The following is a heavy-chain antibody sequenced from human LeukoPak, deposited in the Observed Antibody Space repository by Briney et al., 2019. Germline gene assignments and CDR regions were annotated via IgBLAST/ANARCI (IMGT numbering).Heavy chain of an antibody. D-gene: IGHD4-11*01. J-gene: IGHJ3*02. V-gene: IGHV4-31*03. CDR3: AREGLQEHAFDI. CDR1: GGSISSGVYY. CDR2: ISKSGST. Sequence: PSETLSLTCTVSGGSISSGVYYWTWIRQHPGKGLDWIGYISKSGSTLYNPSLKSRVTTSVDTSKNQFSLKLSSVTAADTAVYYCAREGLQEHAFDIWGQGTMVTVSS.